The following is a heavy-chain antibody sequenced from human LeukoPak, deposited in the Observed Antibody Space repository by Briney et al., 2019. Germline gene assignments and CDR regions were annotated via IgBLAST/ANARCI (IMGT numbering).Heavy chain of an antibody. CDR3: AKEAYDILTGPSDYYGMDV. CDR2: IRHDGSNK. CDR1: GFTFSSYG. Sequence: GGSLRLSCAASGFTFSSYGMHWVRQAPGKGLEWVAFIRHDGSNKYYADSVKGRFTISRDNSKNTLYLQMNSLRAEDTAVYYCAKEAYDILTGPSDYYGMDVWGQGTTVTVSS. V-gene: IGHV3-30*02. D-gene: IGHD3-9*01. J-gene: IGHJ6*02.